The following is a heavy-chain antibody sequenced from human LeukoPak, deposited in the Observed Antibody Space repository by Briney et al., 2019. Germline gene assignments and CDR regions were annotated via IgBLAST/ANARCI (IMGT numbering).Heavy chain of an antibody. V-gene: IGHV1-46*01. CDR2: INPSGGST. CDR3: ARDLLEYVDMATISSYGY. CDR1: GYTFTSYY. J-gene: IGHJ4*02. Sequence: ASVKVSCKASGYTFTSYYMHWVRQAPGQGLEWMGIINPSGGSTSYAQKFQGRVTMTRDTSTSTVYMELSSLRSEDTAVYYCARDLLEYVDMATISSYGYWGQGTLVTVSS. D-gene: IGHD5-24*01.